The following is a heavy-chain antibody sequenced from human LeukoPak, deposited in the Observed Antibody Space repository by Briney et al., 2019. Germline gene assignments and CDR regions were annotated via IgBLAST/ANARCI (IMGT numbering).Heavy chain of an antibody. CDR1: GGSISSYY. Sequence: PSWTLSLTCTVSGGSISSYYWSWIRQPAGKGLEGIGRIYTSGSTNYNPSLKSRVTMSVDTSKNQFSLRLTSLMAADTAVYFCARDALLHYSMDVWGNGTTVTVSS. CDR3: ARDALLHYSMDV. CDR2: IYTSGST. J-gene: IGHJ6*03. D-gene: IGHD2-21*01. V-gene: IGHV4-4*07.